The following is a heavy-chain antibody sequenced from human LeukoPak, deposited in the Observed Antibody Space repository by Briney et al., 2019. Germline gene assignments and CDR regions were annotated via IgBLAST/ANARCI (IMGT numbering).Heavy chain of an antibody. CDR3: VKEIAFYDY. D-gene: IGHD2/OR15-2a*01. V-gene: IGHV3-64D*06. CDR1: GFTFSNYP. CDR2: ISSDGGAT. J-gene: IGHJ4*02. Sequence: GGSLRLSCSASGFTFSNYPMHWVRQAPGEGLQYVSAISSDGGATYYADSVKGRFTISRDNSKNTPYLQMSSLRPEDTAVYYCVKEIAFYDYWGQGTLVTVSS.